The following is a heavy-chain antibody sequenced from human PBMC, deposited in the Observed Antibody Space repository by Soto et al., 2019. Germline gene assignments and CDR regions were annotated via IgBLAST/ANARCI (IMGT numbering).Heavy chain of an antibody. D-gene: IGHD2-21*02. Sequence: SETLSLTCGVSGGTVASSHWWSWVRQSPGGGLEWIGNVYHTGDTNFNPSLQSRVTISVDKSNNQFSLRLISLTAADTAVYFCAREIVTAGGNNYFDPWGPGTLVTVSS. CDR2: VYHTGDT. J-gene: IGHJ5*02. CDR1: GGTVASSHW. V-gene: IGHV4-4*02. CDR3: AREIVTAGGNNYFDP.